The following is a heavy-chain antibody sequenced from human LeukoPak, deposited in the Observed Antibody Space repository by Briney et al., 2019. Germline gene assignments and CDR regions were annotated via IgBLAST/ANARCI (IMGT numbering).Heavy chain of an antibody. CDR2: IYYSGST. Sequence: PSETLSLTCTVSGDSVSNYYWSWIRQPPGKGLEWIGYIYYSGSTNYNPSLKSRVTMSVDTSKKQFSLKLSSVTAADTAVYYCARGPLIYGMDVWGQGTTVTVSS. CDR3: ARGPLIYGMDV. V-gene: IGHV4-59*02. CDR1: GDSVSNYY. J-gene: IGHJ6*02.